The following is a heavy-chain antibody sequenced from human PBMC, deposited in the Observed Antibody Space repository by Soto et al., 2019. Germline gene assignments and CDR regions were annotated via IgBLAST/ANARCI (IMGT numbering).Heavy chain of an antibody. Sequence: GGSLRLSCAASGFTFSSYAMHWVRQAPGKGLEWVAVISYDGSNKYYADSVKGRFTISRDNSKNTLYLQMNSLRSEDTAVYYCARAVGIAAAEVYYFDYWGQGTLVTVSS. CDR3: ARAVGIAAAEVYYFDY. J-gene: IGHJ4*02. D-gene: IGHD6-13*01. V-gene: IGHV3-30-3*01. CDR1: GFTFSSYA. CDR2: ISYDGSNK.